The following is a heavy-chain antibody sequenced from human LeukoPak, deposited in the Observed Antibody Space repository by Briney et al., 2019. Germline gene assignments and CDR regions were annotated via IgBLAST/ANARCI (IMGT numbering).Heavy chain of an antibody. D-gene: IGHD4-23*01. J-gene: IGHJ5*02. CDR1: GYTFTSYD. Sequence: ASVKVSCKASGYTFTSYDFNWVRQATGQRPEWMGWMSPNSGDTGYAQKFQGRVTLTRSTSISTAYMELRSLTSEDTAVYYCARDYGGNSGWFDPWGQGTLVTVSS. CDR3: ARDYGGNSGWFDP. V-gene: IGHV1-8*01. CDR2: MSPNSGDT.